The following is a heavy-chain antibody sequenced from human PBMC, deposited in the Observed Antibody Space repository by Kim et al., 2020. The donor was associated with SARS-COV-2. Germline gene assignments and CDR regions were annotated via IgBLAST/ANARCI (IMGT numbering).Heavy chain of an antibody. CDR1: GYSFPDYW. Sequence: GESLKISCKGSGYSFPDYWIGWVRQMPGKGLEWMGIIYPSDSDARYSPSFQGQVTFSSDKSISTAYLQWRSLKASDTAMYFCARQNSGGYNPDFWGQGTLVTVSS. CDR2: IYPSDSDA. CDR3: ARQNSGGYNPDF. J-gene: IGHJ4*02. D-gene: IGHD4-17*01. V-gene: IGHV5-51*01.